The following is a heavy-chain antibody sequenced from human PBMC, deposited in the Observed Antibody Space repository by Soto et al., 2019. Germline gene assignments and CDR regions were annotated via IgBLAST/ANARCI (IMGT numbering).Heavy chain of an antibody. V-gene: IGHV4-39*01. J-gene: IGHJ4*02. D-gene: IGHD3-9*01. CDR1: NGSISSSISY. CDR2: IYYNGNT. CDR3: LRFWPPPYSDALTDYTDAFDY. Sequence: SETLSLTCTVSNGSISSSISYWGWIRQPPGGGLAWIGSIYYNGNTYYNTSLKSRVNKSVDTSKKQISLKLSAKTAADTVVFYCLRFWPPPYSDALTDYTDAFDYWGQGTLVT.